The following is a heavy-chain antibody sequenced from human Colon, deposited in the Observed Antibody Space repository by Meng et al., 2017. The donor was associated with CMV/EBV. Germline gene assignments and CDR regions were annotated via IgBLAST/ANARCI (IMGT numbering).Heavy chain of an antibody. CDR2: INIYNGNT. Sequence: ASVKVSCKPSGYTFIGFYMHWVRQAPGQGLEWMGWINIYNGNTKYEGRFQDRVTMTRDTSTNTAYMELRSLTLDDTAVYFCARDQYYDILTGNYDYWGQGTLVTVSS. CDR3: ARDQYYDILTGNYDY. D-gene: IGHD3-9*01. J-gene: IGHJ4*02. V-gene: IGHV1/OR15-2*01. CDR1: GYTFIGFY.